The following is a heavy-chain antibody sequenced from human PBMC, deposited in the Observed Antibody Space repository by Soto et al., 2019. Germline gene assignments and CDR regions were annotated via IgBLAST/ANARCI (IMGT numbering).Heavy chain of an antibody. D-gene: IGHD2-2*01. CDR2: IIPIFGTA. CDR1: GGTFSSYA. V-gene: IGHV1-69*06. CDR3: ARPLSSTSCYGCYYYGMDV. J-gene: IGHJ6*02. Sequence: GASVNVSCKSSGGTFSSYAISWVRQSPGQGLEWMGGIIPIFGTANYAQKFQGRVTITADKSTSTAYMELSSLRSEDTAVYYCARPLSSTSCYGCYYYGMDVWGQGTTVTVSS.